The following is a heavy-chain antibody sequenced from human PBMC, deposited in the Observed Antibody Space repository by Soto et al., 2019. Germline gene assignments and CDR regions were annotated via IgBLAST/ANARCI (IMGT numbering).Heavy chain of an antibody. D-gene: IGHD1-26*01. J-gene: IGHJ4*02. Sequence: QVQLVQSGAEVNKPGASAKVSCKASGYSFTSYFIHWVRQAPGQGLEWMGIINPSADTTNYAQKFQGRVTVTRDTSTSTVYMELRSLRSEDTAVYYCAREYGGSRVFDSWGQGTLVTVSS. V-gene: IGHV1-46*01. CDR1: GYSFTSYF. CDR3: AREYGGSRVFDS. CDR2: INPSADTT.